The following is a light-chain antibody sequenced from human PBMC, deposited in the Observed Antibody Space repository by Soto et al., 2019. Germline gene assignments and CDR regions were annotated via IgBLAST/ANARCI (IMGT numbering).Light chain of an antibody. CDR3: QQTYSAPRT. Sequence: DIQMTQSPSSLSASVGDRVTITCRASQSIRNYLNWYQHKPGKAPNLLIYAASSLHSGVPSRFSGSGSGTDFTLTITTLQPEHFATYYCQQTYSAPRTFGQGTKLEIK. CDR2: AAS. J-gene: IGKJ2*01. CDR1: QSIRNY. V-gene: IGKV1-39*01.